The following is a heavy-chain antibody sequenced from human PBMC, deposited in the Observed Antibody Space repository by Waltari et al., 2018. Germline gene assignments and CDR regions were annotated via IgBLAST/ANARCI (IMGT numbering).Heavy chain of an antibody. D-gene: IGHD6-19*01. CDR2: IKQDGSEK. CDR1: GFTFSSYW. Sequence: EVQLVESGGGLVQPGGSLRLSCAASGFTFSSYWMSWVRQAPGKGLEWVANIKQDGSEKYYVDSVKGRFTIARDNAKNSLYLQMNSLRAEDTAVYYCARDHLPGIAVADYFDYWGQGTLVIVSS. J-gene: IGHJ4*02. CDR3: ARDHLPGIAVADYFDY. V-gene: IGHV3-7*01.